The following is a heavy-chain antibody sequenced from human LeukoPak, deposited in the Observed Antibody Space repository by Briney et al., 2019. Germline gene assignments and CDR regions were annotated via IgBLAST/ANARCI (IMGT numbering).Heavy chain of an antibody. V-gene: IGHV3-30-3*01. CDR2: ISYDGSNK. CDR1: GLTFSNYW. CDR3: ARGGTYDDAFDI. J-gene: IGHJ3*02. D-gene: IGHD3-16*01. Sequence: GGSLRLSCVASGLTFSNYWMHWVRQAPGKGLEWVAVISYDGSNKYYADSVKGRFTISRDNSKNTLYLQMNSLRAEDTAVYYCARGGTYDDAFDIWGQGTMVTVSS.